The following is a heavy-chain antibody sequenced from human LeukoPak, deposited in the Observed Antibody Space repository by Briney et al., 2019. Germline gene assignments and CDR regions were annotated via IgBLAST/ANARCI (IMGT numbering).Heavy chain of an antibody. Sequence: ASVKVSCKASGYTFTSYDINWVRQATGQGLEWMGWMNPNSGNTGYAQKFQGRVTITRNTSISTAYMELSSLRSEDTAVYYCARGSRTTMVRGVIIRHYYYYMDVWGKGTTVTVSS. V-gene: IGHV1-8*03. D-gene: IGHD3-10*01. J-gene: IGHJ6*03. CDR3: ARGSRTTMVRGVIIRHYYYYMDV. CDR2: MNPNSGNT. CDR1: GYTFTSYD.